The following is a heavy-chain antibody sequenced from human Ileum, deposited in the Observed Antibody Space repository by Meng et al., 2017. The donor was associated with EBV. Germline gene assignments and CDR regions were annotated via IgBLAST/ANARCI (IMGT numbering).Heavy chain of an antibody. CDR1: GFTFSDYW. J-gene: IGHJ4*02. Sequence: EGQLVESGGGLVQPGGSLRLSCAASGFTFSDYWIHWVRQAPGEGLVWVSRINTDGSTSNYADSMKGRFTISRDNAKNTLYLQMNSLGAEDSAVYYCTTEGSSWYDYWGQGTLVTVSS. D-gene: IGHD6-13*01. V-gene: IGHV3-74*01. CDR3: TTEGSSWYDY. CDR2: INTDGSTS.